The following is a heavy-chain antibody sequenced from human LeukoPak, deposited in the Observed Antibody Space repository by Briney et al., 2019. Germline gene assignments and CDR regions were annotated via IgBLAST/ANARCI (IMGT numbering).Heavy chain of an antibody. CDR3: ARDAGTTGPIDY. CDR1: GYTFTGYY. Sequence: ASVKVSCKASGYTFTGYYMHWVRQAPGQGLEWMGWINPNSGGTNYAQKFQGRVTMTRDTSISTDYMELSRLRSDDTAVYYCARDAGTTGPIDYWGQGTLVTVSS. J-gene: IGHJ4*02. CDR2: INPNSGGT. D-gene: IGHD1-7*01. V-gene: IGHV1-2*02.